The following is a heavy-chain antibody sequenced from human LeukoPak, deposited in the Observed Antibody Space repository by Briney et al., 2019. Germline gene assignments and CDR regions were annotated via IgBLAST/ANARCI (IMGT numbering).Heavy chain of an antibody. CDR1: GGSFSNYA. CDR3: ARGPPPYTEGDLFYYYGLDV. Sequence: ASVKVSCKASGGSFSNYAISWVRQAPGQGLEWMGGIVPILSTTNYARKFQGRVAMTAGESTSTAYMELSSLRSDDTAVYYCARGPPPYTEGDLFYYYGLDVWGQGTTVTVSS. D-gene: IGHD3-16*01. J-gene: IGHJ6*02. CDR2: IVPILSTT. V-gene: IGHV1-69*13.